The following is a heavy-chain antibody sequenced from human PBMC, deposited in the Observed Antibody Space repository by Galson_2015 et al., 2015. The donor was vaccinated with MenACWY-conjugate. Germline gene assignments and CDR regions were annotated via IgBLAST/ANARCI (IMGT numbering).Heavy chain of an antibody. CDR3: TRDEQAVAGTRLDV. Sequence: SLRLSCAASGFTFSDYYMGWIRQAPGKGLEWVSYISSSSSFTYYADSVKGRFTISRDNAKNSLYLQMNRLRAEDAAVYYCTRDEQAVAGTRLDVWGQGTTVTVPS. J-gene: IGHJ6*02. D-gene: IGHD6-19*01. V-gene: IGHV3-11*05. CDR2: ISSSSSFT. CDR1: GFTFSDYY.